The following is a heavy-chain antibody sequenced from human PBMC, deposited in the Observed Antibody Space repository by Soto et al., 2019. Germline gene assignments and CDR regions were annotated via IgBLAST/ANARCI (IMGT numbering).Heavy chain of an antibody. CDR2: TYYRSKWYN. J-gene: IGHJ4*02. V-gene: IGHV6-1*01. CDR1: GDSVSSNSVA. D-gene: IGHD6-13*01. Sequence: SQTLSLTCAISGDSVSSNSVAWNWIRQSPSRGLEWLGRTYYRSKWYNDYALSVKSRISINPDTSKNQFSLQLNSVTPEDTAVYYCARYSSSQKPFDYWGQGTLVTVSS. CDR3: ARYSSSQKPFDY.